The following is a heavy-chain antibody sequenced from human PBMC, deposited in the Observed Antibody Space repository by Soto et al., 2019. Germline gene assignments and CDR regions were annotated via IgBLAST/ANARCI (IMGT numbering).Heavy chain of an antibody. CDR3: ARATVTTRERWFDP. Sequence: EVQLVESGGGLVKPGGSLRLSCAASGFTFSSYSMNWVRQAPGKGLEWVSSISSSSSYIYYADSVKGRFTISRDNAKNSLYLQMNSLRAEDTAVYYCARATVTTRERWFDPWGQGTLVTVSS. CDR1: GFTFSSYS. D-gene: IGHD4-17*01. V-gene: IGHV3-21*01. CDR2: ISSSSSYI. J-gene: IGHJ5*02.